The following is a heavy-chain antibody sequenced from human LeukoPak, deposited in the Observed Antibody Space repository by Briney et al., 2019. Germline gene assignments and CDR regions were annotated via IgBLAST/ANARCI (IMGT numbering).Heavy chain of an antibody. CDR3: AKDSRHAVHASRGWRYFDY. J-gene: IGHJ4*02. D-gene: IGHD6-19*01. CDR2: ISGSGGST. Sequence: PGGSRRLSCAASGFTFSSYWMSGVRQAPGKGLEWVSAISGSGGSTYYADSVKGRFTISRDNSKNTLYLQMNSLRAEDTAIYYCAKDSRHAVHASRGWRYFDYWGQGTLVTVSS. V-gene: IGHV3-23*01. CDR1: GFTFSSYW.